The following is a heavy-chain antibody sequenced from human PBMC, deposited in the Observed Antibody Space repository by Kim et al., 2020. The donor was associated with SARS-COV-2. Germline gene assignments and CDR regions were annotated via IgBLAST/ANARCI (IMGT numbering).Heavy chain of an antibody. CDR3: ARDSLLYYYDSSGYNFDY. CDR1: GYTFTSYG. V-gene: IGHV1-18*01. D-gene: IGHD3-22*01. Sequence: ASVKVSCKASGYTFTSYGISWVRQAPGQGLEWMGWISAYNGNTNYAQKLQGRVTMTTDTSTSTAYMELRSLRSDDTAVYYCARDSLLYYYDSSGYNFDYWGQGTLVTVSS. J-gene: IGHJ4*02. CDR2: ISAYNGNT.